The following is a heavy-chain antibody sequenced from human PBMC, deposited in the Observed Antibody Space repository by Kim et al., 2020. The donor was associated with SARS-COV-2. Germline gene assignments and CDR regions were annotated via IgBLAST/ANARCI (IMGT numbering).Heavy chain of an antibody. V-gene: IGHV3-73*01. CDR1: EFIFSGSA. D-gene: IGHD6-13*01. CDR2: IRSKIKNYAT. CDR3: GARGYMGGAGDY. Sequence: GGSLRLSCTTSEFIFSGSAMQWVRQASGKGLEWVGRIRSKIKNYATSYAASVKGRFTISRDDSKNRAYLQMDSLKTEDTAVYYCGARGYMGGAGDYWGQGTLVTVSS. J-gene: IGHJ4*02.